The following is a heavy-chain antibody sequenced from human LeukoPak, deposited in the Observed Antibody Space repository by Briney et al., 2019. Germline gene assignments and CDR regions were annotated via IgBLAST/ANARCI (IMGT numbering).Heavy chain of an antibody. J-gene: IGHJ5*02. D-gene: IGHD3-10*01. CDR1: NGSFSGYY. CDR2: INNSGVT. Sequence: PSETLSLTCAVHNGSFSGYYWTWIRQAPGKGLEWIGEINNSGVTYYNPSFETRVTISRDTSKIQFSLQLKSVSAADTAVYYCARGGTTYYYGSGTSPWGQGTLVIVSS. V-gene: IGHV4-34*01. CDR3: ARGGTTYYYGSGTSP.